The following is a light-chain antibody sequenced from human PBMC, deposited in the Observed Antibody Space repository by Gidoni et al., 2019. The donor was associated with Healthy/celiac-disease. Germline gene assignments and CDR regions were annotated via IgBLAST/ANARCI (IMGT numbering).Light chain of an antibody. J-gene: IGKJ2*01. CDR3: QQYYSTPAYT. CDR1: QSVLYSSNNKNY. V-gene: IGKV4-1*01. Sequence: DIVMTQSPDTLAVSRGERDTINCKSSQSVLYSSNNKNYLAWYQQKPGQPPKLLIYWASTRESGVPDRFSGSGSGTDFTLTISSLHAEDVAVYYCQQYYSTPAYTFGQGTKLELK. CDR2: WAS.